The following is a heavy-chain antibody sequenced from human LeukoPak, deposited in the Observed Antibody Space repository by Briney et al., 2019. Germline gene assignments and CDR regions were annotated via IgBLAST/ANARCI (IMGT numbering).Heavy chain of an antibody. J-gene: IGHJ5*02. V-gene: IGHV4-59*01. CDR1: GGSISSYY. CDR2: IYYSGST. Sequence: SETLSLTCTVSGGSISSYYWSWLRQPPGKGLEGIGYIYYSGSTNYNPSLKSRVTISEDTSKNQFSLKLSSVTAADTAVYYCARDYDSSGYPLGWFDPWGQGTLVTVSS. CDR3: ARDYDSSGYPLGWFDP. D-gene: IGHD3-22*01.